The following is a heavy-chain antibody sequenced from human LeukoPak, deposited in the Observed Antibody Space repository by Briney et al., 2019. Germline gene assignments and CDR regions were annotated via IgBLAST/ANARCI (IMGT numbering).Heavy chain of an antibody. CDR3: ARYLSAYYYDSSGYSDAFDI. D-gene: IGHD3-22*01. CDR1: GGSISSYY. Sequence: SETLSLTCTVSGGSISSYYWSWIRQPPGKGLEWIGYIYYSGSTYYNPSLKSRVTISVDTSKNQFSLKLSSVTAADTAVYYCARYLSAYYYDSSGYSDAFDIWGQGTMVTVSS. V-gene: IGHV4-30-4*01. CDR2: IYYSGST. J-gene: IGHJ3*02.